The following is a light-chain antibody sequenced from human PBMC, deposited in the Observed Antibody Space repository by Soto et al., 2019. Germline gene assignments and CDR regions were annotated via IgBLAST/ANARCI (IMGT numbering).Light chain of an antibody. Sequence: EIVLTQSPGTLSLSQVERATLSFRASQSVSSSYLAWYQQKPGQAPRLLIYGASSRATGIPDRFSGSASGTDFTLTISRLEPEDFAVYYCQQYGSSPLTFGGGTKVDIK. V-gene: IGKV3-20*01. J-gene: IGKJ4*01. CDR3: QQYGSSPLT. CDR2: GAS. CDR1: QSVSSSY.